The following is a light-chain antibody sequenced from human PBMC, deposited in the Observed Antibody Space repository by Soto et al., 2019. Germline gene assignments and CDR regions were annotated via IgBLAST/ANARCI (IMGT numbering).Light chain of an antibody. CDR3: SSFTTGSTRI. J-gene: IGLJ2*01. Sequence: QSALTQPASVSGSPGQSITISCAGTSSDVGTYNYVSWYQQHPGSTPKIIIYEVSNRPSGVSDRFSGSKSGNTASLTISGLQAGDEADYYCSSFTTGSTRIFGGGTKLTVL. CDR2: EVS. CDR1: SSDVGTYNY. V-gene: IGLV2-14*01.